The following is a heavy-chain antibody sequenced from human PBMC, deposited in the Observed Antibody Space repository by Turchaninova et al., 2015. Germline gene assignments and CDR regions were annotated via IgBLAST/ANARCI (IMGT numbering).Heavy chain of an antibody. CDR2: IKKDGSDK. CDR3: ARDWPAARFDY. D-gene: IGHD2-2*01. J-gene: IGHJ4*02. V-gene: IGHV3-7*01. Sequence: LVRQAPGKGLEWVANIKKDGSDKYYVDSVKGRFTISRDNAKNSLYLQMNSLRAEDTAIYYCARDWPAARFDYWGQGTLVTVSS.